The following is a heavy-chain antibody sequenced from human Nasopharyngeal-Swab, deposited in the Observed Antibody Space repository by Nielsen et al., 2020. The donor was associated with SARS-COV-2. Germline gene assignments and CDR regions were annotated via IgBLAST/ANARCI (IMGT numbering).Heavy chain of an antibody. CDR2: IYHYGT. D-gene: IGHD4-11*01. Sequence: SETLSPTCRVSGASITAIFWNWVRQAPGKGLEWIGHIYHYGTEYNPSLKNRVSTSVDSSKNQVTLILNSVTAADAAVYYCARDKSNSYLVPRQQFYGLGVWGQGTSVTV. V-gene: IGHV4-59*13. J-gene: IGHJ6*02. CDR3: ARDKSNSYLVPRQQFYGLGV. CDR1: GASITAIF.